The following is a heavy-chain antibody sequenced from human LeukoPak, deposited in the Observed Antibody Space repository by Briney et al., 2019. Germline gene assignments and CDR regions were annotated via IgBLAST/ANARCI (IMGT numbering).Heavy chain of an antibody. Sequence: ASVKVSCKASGYTFTSYDINWVRQATGQGLEWMGWMNPNSGNTGYAQKFQGRVTMTRNTSISTAHMELSSLRSEDTAVYYCASRYSSSWSRFWFDPWGQGTLVTVSS. CDR2: MNPNSGNT. D-gene: IGHD6-13*01. J-gene: IGHJ5*02. CDR3: ASRYSSSWSRFWFDP. V-gene: IGHV1-8*01. CDR1: GYTFTSYD.